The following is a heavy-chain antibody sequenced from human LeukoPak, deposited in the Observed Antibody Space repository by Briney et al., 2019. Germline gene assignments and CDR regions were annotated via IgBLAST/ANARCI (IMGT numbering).Heavy chain of an antibody. J-gene: IGHJ4*02. D-gene: IGHD3-22*01. CDR1: GFTFSDYY. V-gene: IGHV3-11*01. CDR3: ARAEDSSGYYSTFDY. Sequence: GGSLRLSCAASGFTFSDYYMSRIRQAPGKGLEWVSYISSSGSTIYYADSVKGRFTISRDNAKNSLYLQMNSLRAEDTAVYYCARAEDSSGYYSTFDYWGQGTLVTVSS. CDR2: ISSSGSTI.